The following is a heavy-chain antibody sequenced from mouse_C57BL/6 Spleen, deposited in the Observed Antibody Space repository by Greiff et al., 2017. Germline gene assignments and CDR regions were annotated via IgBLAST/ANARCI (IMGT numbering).Heavy chain of an antibody. J-gene: IGHJ3*01. D-gene: IGHD1-1*01. V-gene: IGHV5-12*01. Sequence: EVHLVESGGGLVQPGGSLKLSCAASGFTFSDYYMYWVRQTPEKRLEWVAYISNGGGSTYYPDTVKGRFTISRDNAKNTLYLQMSRLKSEDTAMYYCARHQITTVVEGFAYWGQGTLVTVSA. CDR3: ARHQITTVVEGFAY. CDR2: ISNGGGST. CDR1: GFTFSDYY.